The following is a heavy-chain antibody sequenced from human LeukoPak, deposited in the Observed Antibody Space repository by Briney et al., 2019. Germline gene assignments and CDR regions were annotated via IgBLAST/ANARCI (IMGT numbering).Heavy chain of an antibody. CDR2: INAGNGNT. J-gene: IGHJ4*02. V-gene: IGHV1-3*01. CDR3: ARVRNYGGGPFGY. CDR1: GYTFTSYA. Sequence: EASVKVSCKASGYTFTSYAMHWVRQAPGQRLEWMGWINAGNGNTKYSQKFQGRVTITRDTSASTAYMELSSLRSEDTAVYYCARVRNYGGGPFGYWGQGTLVTVSS. D-gene: IGHD1-7*01.